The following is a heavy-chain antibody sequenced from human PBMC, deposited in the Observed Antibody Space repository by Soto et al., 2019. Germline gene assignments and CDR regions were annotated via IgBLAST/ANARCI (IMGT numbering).Heavy chain of an antibody. D-gene: IGHD3-22*01. CDR2: ITGSGVYT. Sequence: EVQLLESGGGLAQPGASLRLSCAASGFTFSNYAMSWVRQAPGKGLEWVSSITGSGVYTYYADSVKGRFTISRDNSKNTLYLQMNSLRAGDTAVYYCAKARYFDSTGYLSYFDYWGQGTLITVSS. J-gene: IGHJ4*02. V-gene: IGHV3-23*01. CDR3: AKARYFDSTGYLSYFDY. CDR1: GFTFSNYA.